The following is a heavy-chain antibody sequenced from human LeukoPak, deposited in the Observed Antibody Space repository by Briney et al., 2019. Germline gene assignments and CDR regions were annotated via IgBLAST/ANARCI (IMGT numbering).Heavy chain of an antibody. Sequence: GGSLRLSCATSGFTFSSYAMSWVRQAPGKSLEWVVIVSGGGGSKWYAASVKGRFTISRDNSKNTLYLQMNSLRAEDTAVYYCATYVRGDFDYWGQGTLVTVSS. V-gene: IGHV3-23*01. J-gene: IGHJ4*02. CDR1: GFTFSSYA. CDR3: ATYVRGDFDY. D-gene: IGHD3-10*02. CDR2: VSGGGGSK.